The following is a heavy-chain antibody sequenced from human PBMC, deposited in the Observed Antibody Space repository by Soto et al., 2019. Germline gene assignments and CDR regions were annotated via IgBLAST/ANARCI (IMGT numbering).Heavy chain of an antibody. CDR3: ARTAPMDAGDKYYYGF. CDR1: GGTFSTFG. J-gene: IGHJ4*02. D-gene: IGHD3-10*01. V-gene: IGHV1-69*13. CDR2: IIPFFGTA. Sequence: SVKVSCKTSGGTFSTFGISWVRQAPGQGLEWMGGIIPFFGTAEYSQKFEDRITITADESTNTVYMDLRSLTSEDTAIYYCARTAPMDAGDKYYYGFWGQGALVTVSS.